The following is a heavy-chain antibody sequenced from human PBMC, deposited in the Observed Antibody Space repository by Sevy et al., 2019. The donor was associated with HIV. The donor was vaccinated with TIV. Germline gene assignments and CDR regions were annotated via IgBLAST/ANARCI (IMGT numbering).Heavy chain of an antibody. CDR1: GFTFSSFE. J-gene: IGHJ6*02. CDR3: SKRGGHYDLGMDG. V-gene: IGHV3-48*03. CDR2: IRSSGSTI. D-gene: IGHD3-3*01. Sequence: GGSLRLSCAASGFTFSSFEMTWVRQAPGKGLEWVSYIRSSGSTIYYTNSVKGRFTISRDNAKNSLYLQMNSMRAEDTAVYYCSKRGGHYDLGMDGWGQGTTVTISS.